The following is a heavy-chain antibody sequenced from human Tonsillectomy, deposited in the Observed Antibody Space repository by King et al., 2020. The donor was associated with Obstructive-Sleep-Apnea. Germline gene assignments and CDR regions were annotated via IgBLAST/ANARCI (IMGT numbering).Heavy chain of an antibody. CDR1: GFTFSSFA. Sequence: VQLVESGGDLVQPGGSLRLSCAASGFTFSSFAMSWVRQAPGKGLEWVSTISGSGASAYYADSVKGRFTISRDNSYNTLYLQMNSLRAEDTAVYYCAKDHLNSGYPNFDYWGQGSLVTVSS. V-gene: IGHV3-23*04. J-gene: IGHJ4*02. D-gene: IGHD5-12*01. CDR2: ISGSGASA. CDR3: AKDHLNSGYPNFDY.